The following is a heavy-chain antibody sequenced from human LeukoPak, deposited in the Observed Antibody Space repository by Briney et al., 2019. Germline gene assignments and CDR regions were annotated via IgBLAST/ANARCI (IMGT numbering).Heavy chain of an antibody. D-gene: IGHD3-22*01. J-gene: IGHJ4*02. Sequence: PGGSLRLSCVASGFTFSSFGMNWVRQAPGKGLEWVSYIGSGSSAIHYADSVKGRFTIFRDNAKNSLYLQMNSLRDEDAAVYHCARASPSGSDYWGQGTLVTVSS. CDR1: GFTFSSFG. CDR2: IGSGSSAI. CDR3: ARASPSGSDY. V-gene: IGHV3-48*02.